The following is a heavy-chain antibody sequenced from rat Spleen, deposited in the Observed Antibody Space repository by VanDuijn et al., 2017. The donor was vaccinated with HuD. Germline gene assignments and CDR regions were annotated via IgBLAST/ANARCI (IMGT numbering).Heavy chain of an antibody. CDR1: GFTFSNYG. V-gene: IGHV5-19*01. D-gene: IGHD2-7*01. J-gene: IGHJ3*01. CDR3: TAHGNRISRFAY. Sequence: EVQLVESGGGLVQPGRSLKLSCAASGFTFSNYGMHWIRQAPTKGLEWVASVSPTGGSTYYRGSVKGRFTFSRDNAKSTLYLQMDSLRSEDTATYYCTAHGNRISRFAYWGQGTLVTVSS. CDR2: VSPTGGST.